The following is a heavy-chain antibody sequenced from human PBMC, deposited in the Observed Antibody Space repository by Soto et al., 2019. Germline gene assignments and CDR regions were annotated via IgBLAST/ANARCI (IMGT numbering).Heavy chain of an antibody. V-gene: IGHV3-7*01. CDR1: GFTCSNYL. Sequence: GSLRLSCASSGFTCSNYLLSWVRQAPGKGLEWVANIKKDRSEKYYVGSVVGRFTISRDNAENSLYLQMNSLRAEDTAVYYCARLYLAATITSLDYWGQGTLVTVSS. CDR2: IKKDRSEK. J-gene: IGHJ4*02. D-gene: IGHD5-12*01. CDR3: ARLYLAATITSLDY.